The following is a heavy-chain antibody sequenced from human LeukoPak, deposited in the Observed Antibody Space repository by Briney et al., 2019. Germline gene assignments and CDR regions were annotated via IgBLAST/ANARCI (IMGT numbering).Heavy chain of an antibody. CDR1: GYTFTGYY. CDR3: ARDAFLSGSLSPIDY. V-gene: IGHV1-46*01. J-gene: IGHJ4*02. D-gene: IGHD5-12*01. Sequence: ASVKVSCKASGYTFTGYYMHWVRQAPGQGLEWMGIINTSGGSTSSAQKFQGRVTMTRDTSTSTVYLELSSLRSEDTALYYCARDAFLSGSLSPIDYWGQGTLVTVSS. CDR2: INTSGGST.